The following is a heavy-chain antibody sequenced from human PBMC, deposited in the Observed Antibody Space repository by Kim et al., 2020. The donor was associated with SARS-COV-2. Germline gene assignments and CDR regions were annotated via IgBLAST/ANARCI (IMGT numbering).Heavy chain of an antibody. D-gene: IGHD3-22*01. CDR2: IYYSGST. Sequence: SETLSLTCTVSGGSISSGGYYWSWIRQHPGKGLEWIGYIYYSGSTYYNPSLKSRVTISVDTSKNQFSLKLSSVTAADTAVYYCARDRPKDSSGYYRSWYFDLWGRGTLVTVSS. J-gene: IGHJ2*01. CDR3: ARDRPKDSSGYYRSWYFDL. V-gene: IGHV4-31*03. CDR1: GGSISSGGYY.